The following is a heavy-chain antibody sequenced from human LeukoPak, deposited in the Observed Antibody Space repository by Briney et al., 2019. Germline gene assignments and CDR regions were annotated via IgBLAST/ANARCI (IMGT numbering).Heavy chain of an antibody. CDR1: GGSISSSSYY. Sequence: SETLSLTCTVSGGSISSSSYYWGWIRQPPGKGLEWIGSIYYSGSTYYNPSLKSRVTISVDTSKNQFSLTLSSVTAADPPVHSRASRGRGYCTNGVCYNGDYWGQGTLVTVSS. V-gene: IGHV4-39*01. J-gene: IGHJ4*02. D-gene: IGHD2-8*01. CDR3: ASRGRGYCTNGVCYNGDY. CDR2: IYYSGST.